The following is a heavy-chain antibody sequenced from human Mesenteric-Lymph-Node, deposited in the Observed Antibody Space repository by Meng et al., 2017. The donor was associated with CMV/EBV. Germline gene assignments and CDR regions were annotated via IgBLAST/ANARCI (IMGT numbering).Heavy chain of an antibody. D-gene: IGHD2-2*01. CDR2: ISAYNGNT. J-gene: IGHJ4*02. V-gene: IGHV1-18*01. CDR3: ARDSLGYCSTGSCYEGDS. CDR1: GNRSSNGG. Sequence: ASVKVSCKASGNRSSNGGISWVRQAPGQGLEWMGWISAYNGNTKYAQKFQGRVTMTTDTSTSTVYMEVRSLRSDDTAVYYCARDSLGYCSTGSCYEGDSWGQGTLVTVSS.